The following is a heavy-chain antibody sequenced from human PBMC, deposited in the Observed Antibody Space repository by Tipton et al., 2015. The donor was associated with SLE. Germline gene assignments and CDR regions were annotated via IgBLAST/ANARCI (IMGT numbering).Heavy chain of an antibody. CDR1: GGSFSSHY. CDR2: TYYSGST. Sequence: TLSLTCAVYGGSFSSHYWSWFRQPPGKGLEWIGYTYYSGSTNYNPSLKSRVTISVDTSKNQFSLKLSSVTAADTAVYYCARDLREYGDAHFDYWGQGTLVTVSS. D-gene: IGHD4-17*01. J-gene: IGHJ4*02. CDR3: ARDLREYGDAHFDY. V-gene: IGHV4-59*11.